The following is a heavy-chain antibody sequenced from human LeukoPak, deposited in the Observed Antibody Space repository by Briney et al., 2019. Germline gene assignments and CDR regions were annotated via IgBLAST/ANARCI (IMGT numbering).Heavy chain of an antibody. CDR1: GYTFTRYY. D-gene: IGHD4-17*01. J-gene: IGHJ4*02. CDR3: ARGDYGDYSYYFDY. Sequence: GASVKVSCKASGYTFTRYYMHWVRQAPGQGLEWMGRINPNSGGTHYAQTFQGRVTMTRDTSISTAYMELSRLRSDDTAVYYCARGDYGDYSYYFDYWGQGTLVTVSS. CDR2: INPNSGGT. V-gene: IGHV1-2*06.